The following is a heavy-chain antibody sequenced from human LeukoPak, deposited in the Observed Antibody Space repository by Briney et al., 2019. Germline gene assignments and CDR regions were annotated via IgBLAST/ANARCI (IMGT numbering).Heavy chain of an antibody. V-gene: IGHV4-34*01. CDR2: INHSGNT. CDR1: GGSFSGYY. D-gene: IGHD3-16*01. J-gene: IGHJ6*03. CDR3: ARETSQKGAHYMDV. Sequence: SSETLSLTCAVYGGSFSGYYWSWIRQPPGKGLEWIGEINHSGNTNYDPSLKSRVTISVDTSKNQFSLKLSSVTAADTAVYYCARETSQKGAHYMDVWGKGTTITISS.